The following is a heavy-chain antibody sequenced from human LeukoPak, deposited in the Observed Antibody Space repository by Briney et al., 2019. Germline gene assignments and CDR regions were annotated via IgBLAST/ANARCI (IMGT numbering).Heavy chain of an antibody. CDR2: ISGSGVGT. Sequence: GGSLRLSCAGSGFIFRNYAMSWVRQAPGLGLEWVSAISGSGVGTNYADSVKGRFTISRDNSKNTLFLQMNSLRAEDTAVYYCAKNGRDDHDKYFFDFWGQGTQVTVSS. V-gene: IGHV3-23*01. CDR3: AKNGRDDHDKYFFDF. D-gene: IGHD3-9*01. CDR1: GFIFRNYA. J-gene: IGHJ4*02.